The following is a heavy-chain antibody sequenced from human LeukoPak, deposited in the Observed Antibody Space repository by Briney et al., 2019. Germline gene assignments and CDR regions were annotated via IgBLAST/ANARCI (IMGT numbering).Heavy chain of an antibody. CDR1: GFTFSSYG. CDR2: ISYDGSNK. D-gene: IGHD3-10*01. Sequence: GGSLRLSCAASGFTFSSYGMHWVRQAPGKGLEWVAVISYDGSNKYYADSVKGRFTVSRDNSKNTLYLQMNSLRAEDTAVYYCAKVRVGDPPNQPFDYWGQGTLVTVSS. V-gene: IGHV3-30*18. CDR3: AKVRVGDPPNQPFDY. J-gene: IGHJ4*02.